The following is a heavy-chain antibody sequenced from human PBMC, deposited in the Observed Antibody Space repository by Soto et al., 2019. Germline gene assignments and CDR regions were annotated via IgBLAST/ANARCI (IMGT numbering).Heavy chain of an antibody. V-gene: IGHV1-18*01. CDR2: ISAYNGNT. CDR1: GYTFTSYG. J-gene: IGHJ6*02. Sequence: QVQLVQSGAEVKKPGASVKVSCKASGYTFTSYGISWVRQAPGQGLEWMGWISAYNGNTNYAQKLQGRVTMTTDTSTSTAYMELRCLKADDTAVDYCASDGDCSGGSCPRGGMDGWGQGTTVTVSS. D-gene: IGHD2-15*01. CDR3: ASDGDCSGGSCPRGGMDG.